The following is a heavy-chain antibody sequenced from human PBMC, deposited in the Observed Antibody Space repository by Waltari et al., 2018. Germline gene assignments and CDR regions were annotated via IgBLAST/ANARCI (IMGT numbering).Heavy chain of an antibody. J-gene: IGHJ4*02. CDR1: GGSFSGYY. CDR2: INHSGST. V-gene: IGHV4-34*01. D-gene: IGHD6-19*01. Sequence: QVQLQQWGAGLLKPSETLSLTCAVYGGSFSGYYWSWIRQPPGKGLEWIGEINHSGSTNYNPSLKSRVTISVDTSKNQFSLKLSSVTAADTAVYYCARGRVSGWPYYFDYWGQGTLVTVSS. CDR3: ARGRVSGWPYYFDY.